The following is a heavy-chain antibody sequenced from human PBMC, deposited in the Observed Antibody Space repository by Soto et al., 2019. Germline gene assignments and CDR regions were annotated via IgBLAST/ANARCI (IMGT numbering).Heavy chain of an antibody. D-gene: IGHD6-13*01. CDR2: ISGSGGST. CDR3: AKGATSSWHGGQFDC. CDR1: GFTFNTYA. J-gene: IGHJ4*02. Sequence: GGSLRLSCAASGFTFNTYAMNWVRQAPGKGLEWVSAISGSGGSTYYADSVKGRFTISRDNSKNTLYLQMNSLRAEDTAVYYCAKGATSSWHGGQFDCWGQGTQVTVSS. V-gene: IGHV3-23*01.